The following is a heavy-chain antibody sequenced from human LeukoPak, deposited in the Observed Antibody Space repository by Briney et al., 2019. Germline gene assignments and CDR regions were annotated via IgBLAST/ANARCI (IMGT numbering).Heavy chain of an antibody. CDR3: AKMAVLTGYYTLDY. J-gene: IGHJ4*02. CDR2: ISYDGSNK. D-gene: IGHD3-9*01. Sequence: GGSLRLSCAASGFTFSSYGMHWVRQAPGKGLEWVAVISYDGSNKYYADSVKGRFTISRDNSKNTLYLQMNSLRAEDTAVYYCAKMAVLTGYYTLDYWGQGTLVTASS. V-gene: IGHV3-30*18. CDR1: GFTFSSYG.